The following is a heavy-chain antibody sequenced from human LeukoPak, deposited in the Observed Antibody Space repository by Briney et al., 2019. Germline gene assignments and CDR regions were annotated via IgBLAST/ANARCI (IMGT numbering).Heavy chain of an antibody. J-gene: IGHJ6*03. V-gene: IGHV3-48*01. Sequence: PGGSLRLSCAASGFTFSSYSMNWVRQAPGKGLEWVSYISSSSSTIYYADSVKGRFTISRDNAKNSLYLQMNSLRAEDTAVYYCAKTGYYDILTGHYTNYFFYYYMDVWGKGTTVTISS. CDR2: ISSSSSTI. CDR1: GFTFSSYS. CDR3: AKTGYYDILTGHYTNYFFYYYMDV. D-gene: IGHD3-9*01.